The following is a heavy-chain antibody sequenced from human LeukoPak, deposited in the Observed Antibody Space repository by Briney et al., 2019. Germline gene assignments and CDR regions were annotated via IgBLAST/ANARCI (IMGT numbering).Heavy chain of an antibody. V-gene: IGHV3-66*01. J-gene: IGHJ5*02. CDR2: IYSGGST. Sequence: GGSLRLSCAASGFTFSSYWMTWVRQAPGKGLEWVSVIYSGGSTYYADSVKGRFTISRDNSKNTLYLQMNSLRAEDTAVYYCARDMRRGYLPWGQGTLVTVSP. D-gene: IGHD5-12*01. CDR3: ARDMRRGYLP. CDR1: GFTFSSYW.